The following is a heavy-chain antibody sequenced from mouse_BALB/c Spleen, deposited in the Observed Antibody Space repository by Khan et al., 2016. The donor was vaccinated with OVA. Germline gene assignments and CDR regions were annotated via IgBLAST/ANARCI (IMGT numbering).Heavy chain of an antibody. D-gene: IGHD4-1*01. V-gene: IGHV1-77*01. CDR1: GYTFTDYV. CDR3: ARAGWDVFAY. J-gene: IGHJ3*01. Sequence: QVQLQQSGPELVKPGASVKMSCKASGYTFTDYVMNWVKQRNGEGLEWIGQIYPGSDSTYYNEKFKGKATLTADRSSSTASMQLSNLTSEDSAVYFCARAGWDVFAYWGQGTLVTGSA. CDR2: IYPGSDST.